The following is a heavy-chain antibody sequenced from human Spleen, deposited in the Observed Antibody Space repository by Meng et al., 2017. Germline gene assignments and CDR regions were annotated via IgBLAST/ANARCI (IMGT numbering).Heavy chain of an antibody. Sequence: GESLKISCAASGFTFSSYAIHWVRQAPGKGLEWVAVISYDGSNKYYADSVKGRFTISRDNSKNTLYLQMNSLRAEDTSVYYCARDLDKMIVVTKGYLSDYFDYWGQGTLVTVSS. D-gene: IGHD3-22*01. CDR3: ARDLDKMIVVTKGYLSDYFDY. J-gene: IGHJ4*02. CDR2: ISYDGSNK. V-gene: IGHV3-30*04. CDR1: GFTFSSYA.